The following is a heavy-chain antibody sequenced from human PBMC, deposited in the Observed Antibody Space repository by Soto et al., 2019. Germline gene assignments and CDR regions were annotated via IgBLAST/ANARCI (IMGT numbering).Heavy chain of an antibody. CDR3: ARFSSQRQWLLPET. D-gene: IGHD6-19*01. J-gene: IGHJ4*03. V-gene: IGHV1-69*12. CDR2: IIPIFGTA. CDR1: GGTFSSYA. Sequence: QVQLVQSGAEVKKPGSSVKVSCKASGGTFSSYAISWVRQAPGQGLEWMGGIIPIFGTANYAQKFQSRVTISEHESTATAHMEMSSLRSVATAVYYCARFSSQRQWLLPETWGHGTLDTVSS.